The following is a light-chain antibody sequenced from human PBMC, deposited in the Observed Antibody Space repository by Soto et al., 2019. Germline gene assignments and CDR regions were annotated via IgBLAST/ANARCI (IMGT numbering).Light chain of an antibody. V-gene: IGKV3-15*01. CDR1: QGVTTN. Sequence: EIVMTQSPDTLSVSPGERATLTCRAGQGVTTNFAWYQQKSGQSPRLLIYDVSIRATGVPARFSGSGSGTDFTLTISCLQSEDFATYYCQQYYSYPTFGQGTKVDIK. J-gene: IGKJ1*01. CDR3: QQYYSYPT. CDR2: DVS.